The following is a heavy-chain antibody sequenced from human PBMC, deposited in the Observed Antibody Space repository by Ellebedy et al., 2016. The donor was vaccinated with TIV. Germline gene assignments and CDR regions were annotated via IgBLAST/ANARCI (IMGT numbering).Heavy chain of an antibody. V-gene: IGHV3-13*01. CDR3: AGGGPGGDNWFFGL. CDR2: SGAAGDT. CDR1: GFSLTGSD. Sequence: PGGSLRLSCAASGFSLTGSDLHWFRRPAGEGLEWVSASGAAGDTYYPDSVRGRFTISRESAKNSFYLQMNRLTAGDTAVYYCAGGGPGGDNWFFGLWGRGTRVTVSS. J-gene: IGHJ2*01. D-gene: IGHD3-10*01.